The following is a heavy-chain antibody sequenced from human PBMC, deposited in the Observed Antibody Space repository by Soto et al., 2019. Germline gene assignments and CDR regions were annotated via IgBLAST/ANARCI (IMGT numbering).Heavy chain of an antibody. CDR2: IIPIFGTA. D-gene: IGHD4-17*01. Sequence: SVKVSCKASGGTFSSYAISWVRQAPGQGLEWMGGIIPIFGTANYAQKFQGRVTITADESTSTAYTELSSLRSEDTAVYYCARDILMEAKYDYGGSLLDYWGQGTLVTVSS. CDR1: GGTFSSYA. J-gene: IGHJ4*02. V-gene: IGHV1-69*13. CDR3: ARDILMEAKYDYGGSLLDY.